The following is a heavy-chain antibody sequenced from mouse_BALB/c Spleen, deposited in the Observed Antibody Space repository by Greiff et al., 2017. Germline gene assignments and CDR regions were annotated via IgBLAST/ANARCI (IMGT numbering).Heavy chain of an antibody. CDR2: ISNGGGST. CDR3: ARKWYDENYYAMDY. J-gene: IGHJ4*01. D-gene: IGHD2-14*01. CDR1: GFTFSSYT. Sequence: DVHLVESGGGLVQPGGSLKLSCAASGFTFSSYTMSWVRQTPEKRLEWVAYISNGGGSTYYPDTVKGRFTISRDNAKNTLYLQMSSLKSEDTAMYYCARKWYDENYYAMDYWGQGTSVTVSS. V-gene: IGHV5-12-2*01.